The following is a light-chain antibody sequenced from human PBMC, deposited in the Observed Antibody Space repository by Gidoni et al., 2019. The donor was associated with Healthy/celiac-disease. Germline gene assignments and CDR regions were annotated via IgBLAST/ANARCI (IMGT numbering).Light chain of an antibody. CDR2: AVS. CDR1: TSDVGGHNF. V-gene: IGLV2-14*01. J-gene: IGLJ2*01. Sequence: QSALPPPASVSGSPGQSITISCTGTTSDVGGHNFVSWSQQHPGKAPKLMIYAVSNRPSGVSNRFSCSKSGNTASLTISGLQAEDEADYYCSSYTSGPGVVFGGGTKLTVL. CDR3: SSYTSGPGVV.